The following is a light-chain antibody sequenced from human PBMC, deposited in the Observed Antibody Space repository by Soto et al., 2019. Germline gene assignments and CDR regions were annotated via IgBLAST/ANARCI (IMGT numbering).Light chain of an antibody. CDR1: QSVISSY. CDR3: QQYGSSPKT. J-gene: IGKJ1*01. CDR2: GAS. V-gene: IGKV3-20*01. Sequence: EIVLTQSPGTLSLSPGERATLSCSASQSVISSYLAWYQQKPGQAPRLLIYGASSRATGIPDRFSGSGSGTDFTLTISRLEPEDFAVYYCQQYGSSPKTFGQGTKVDNK.